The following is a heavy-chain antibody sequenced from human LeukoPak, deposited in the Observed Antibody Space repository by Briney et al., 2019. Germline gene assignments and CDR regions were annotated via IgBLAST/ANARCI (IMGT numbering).Heavy chain of an antibody. V-gene: IGHV3-7*01. CDR2: IKQDGSEK. Sequence: GGSLRLSCAASGFTFSSYWMSWVRQAPGKGLEWVANIKQDGSEKYYVDSVKGRFTISRDNAKNSLYLQMNSLRAEDTAVYYCARDSLSSGNIRRNWFDPWGQGTLVTVSS. J-gene: IGHJ5*02. CDR1: GFTFSSYW. CDR3: ARDSLSSGNIRRNWFDP. D-gene: IGHD6-19*01.